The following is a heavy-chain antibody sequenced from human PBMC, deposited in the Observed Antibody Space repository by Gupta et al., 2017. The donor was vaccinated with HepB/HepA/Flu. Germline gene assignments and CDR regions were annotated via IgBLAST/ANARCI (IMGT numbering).Heavy chain of an antibody. CDR3: ARDVLSRKTNWKFDY. D-gene: IGHD1-1*01. Sequence: QVQLVEFGGGVVQPGRSLRLSCAASGFTFSSYAMHWVRQAPGKGLEWVAVISYDGSNKYYADSVKGRFTISRDNSKNTLYLQMNSLRAEDTAVYYCARDVLSRKTNWKFDYWGQGTLVTVSS. CDR2: ISYDGSNK. V-gene: IGHV3-30-3*01. J-gene: IGHJ4*02. CDR1: GFTFSSYA.